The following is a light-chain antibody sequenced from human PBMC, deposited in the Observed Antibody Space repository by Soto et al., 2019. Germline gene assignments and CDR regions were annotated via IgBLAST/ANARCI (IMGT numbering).Light chain of an antibody. J-gene: IGKJ2*01. CDR3: QQLSNWPPGYT. CDR2: DAS. Sequence: EIVLTQSPATLSLTPGERATLSCRASQSVSSYLAWYQQKPGQAPRLLIYDASNRATGIPARFRGSGPGTDFTLTISSLEPEDFAVYHCQQLSNWPPGYTFGQRTKLEIK. CDR1: QSVSSY. V-gene: IGKV3-11*01.